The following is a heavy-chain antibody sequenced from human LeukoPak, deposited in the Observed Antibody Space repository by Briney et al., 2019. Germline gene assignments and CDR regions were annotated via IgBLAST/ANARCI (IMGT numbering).Heavy chain of an antibody. D-gene: IGHD3-9*01. CDR3: AKSSDLLTGYYSYFEY. J-gene: IGHJ4*01. CDR2: ISYDGSNE. CDR1: GFTFSSYG. Sequence: GGSLRLSCAASGFTFSSYGIHWVRQAPGKGLEWVALISYDGSNEYYADSVKGRFTISRDNSKNTLYMQMNSLRAEDTAVYYCAKSSDLLTGYYSYFEYWGHGTLVTVSS. V-gene: IGHV3-30*18.